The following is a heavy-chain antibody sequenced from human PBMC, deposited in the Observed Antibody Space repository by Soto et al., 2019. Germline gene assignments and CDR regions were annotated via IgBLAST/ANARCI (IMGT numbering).Heavy chain of an antibody. Sequence: PGGSLRLSCSASGFTFSDHYMEWVRQAPGKGPEWIGRSRNKVNSYTTEYAASVKGRFAISRDASKNSLYLQMNSLKTEDTAVYFCARGPEGTTVAGSPNYWYPMDAWGQGTTVTVSS. CDR3: ARGPEGTTVAGSPNYWYPMDA. J-gene: IGHJ6*02. D-gene: IGHD6-19*01. CDR1: GFTFSDHY. CDR2: SRNKVNSYTT. V-gene: IGHV3-72*01.